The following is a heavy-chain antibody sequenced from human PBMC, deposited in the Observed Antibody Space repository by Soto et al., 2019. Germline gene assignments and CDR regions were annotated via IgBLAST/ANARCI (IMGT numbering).Heavy chain of an antibody. Sequence: QVQLVQSGAEVKKLGASVKVSCKAFGYTFTGYGFSWVRQAPGQGLEWMGWISAYNGITKYAQKFQGRVTMTTDTSTSTAYMELRSLRSDDSAVYYCARAEKWVTGNMGGYWGQGTLVTVYS. CDR3: ARAEKWVTGNMGGY. J-gene: IGHJ4*02. V-gene: IGHV1-18*04. CDR1: GYTFTGYG. CDR2: ISAYNGIT. D-gene: IGHD1-20*01.